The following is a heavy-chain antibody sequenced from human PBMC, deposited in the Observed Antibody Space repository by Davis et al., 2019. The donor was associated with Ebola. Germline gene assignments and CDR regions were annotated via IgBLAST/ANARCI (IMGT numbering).Heavy chain of an antibody. V-gene: IGHV4-34*01. CDR3: VRNGGSSSWYGSWWFDP. D-gene: IGHD6-13*01. CDR2: INHSGST. CDR1: GGSFSGYY. J-gene: IGHJ5*02. Sequence: MPSETLSLTCAVYGGSFSGYYWSWIRQPPGKGLEWIGEINHSGSTNYNPSLKSRVTISVDTSKNQFSLKLSSVTAADTAVYYCVRNGGSSSWYGSWWFDPWGQGTLVTVSS.